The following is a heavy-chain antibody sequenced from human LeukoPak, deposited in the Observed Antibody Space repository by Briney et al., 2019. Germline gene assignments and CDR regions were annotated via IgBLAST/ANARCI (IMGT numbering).Heavy chain of an antibody. V-gene: IGHV4-59*11. Sequence: NASETLSLTCTVSSGSISSHYWSWIRQPPGKGLEWIGYIFYSGSTNSNPSLKSRVSISVDTSRNQFSLKLSSVTAADTAVYYCARAYYYGSGSYAFDIWGQGTMVTVSS. CDR3: ARAYYYGSGSYAFDI. J-gene: IGHJ3*02. D-gene: IGHD3-10*01. CDR1: SGSISSHY. CDR2: IFYSGST.